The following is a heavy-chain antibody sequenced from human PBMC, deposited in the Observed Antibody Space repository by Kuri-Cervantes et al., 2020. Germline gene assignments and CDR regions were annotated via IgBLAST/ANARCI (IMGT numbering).Heavy chain of an antibody. CDR1: GFTFDDYA. Sequence: SLRLSCAASGFTFDDYAMHWVRQVPGKGLEWVSGISWNSGIIGYADSVKGRFTISRDNAKNFLYLQISSLRAEDTALYYCARDIGLEPEGLDYWGQGTLVTVSS. D-gene: IGHD1-1*01. CDR3: ARDIGLEPEGLDY. CDR2: ISWNSGII. J-gene: IGHJ4*02. V-gene: IGHV3-9*01.